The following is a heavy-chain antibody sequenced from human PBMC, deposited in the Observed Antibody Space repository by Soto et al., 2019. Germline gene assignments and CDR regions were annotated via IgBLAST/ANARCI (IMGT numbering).Heavy chain of an antibody. V-gene: IGHV4-30-4*01. CDR2: IYYTGSA. CDR3: ARRAGYSSWYYFDY. J-gene: IGHJ4*02. Sequence: SETLSLTCTVSGDSINSGDYYWSWIRQPPGKGLQWIGYIYYTGSAYYNPSLKSRVTMSVDTSKSQFSLKLNSVTAADTAVYYCARRAGYSSWYYFDYRGQGTLVTVSS. CDR1: GDSINSGDYY. D-gene: IGHD6-13*01.